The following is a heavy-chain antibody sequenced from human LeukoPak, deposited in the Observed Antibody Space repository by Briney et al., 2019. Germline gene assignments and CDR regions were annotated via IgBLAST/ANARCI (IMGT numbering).Heavy chain of an antibody. V-gene: IGHV3-23*01. CDR1: GFTFNSYG. J-gene: IGHJ4*02. D-gene: IGHD3-16*01. CDR3: AKNHQKIPGGSDY. Sequence: GGSLRLSCAASGFTFNSYGMSWVRQAPGKGLEWVSAISGSGGSTYYADSVKGRFTISRDNSKNTLYLQMNSLRAEDTAVYYCAKNHQKIPGGSDYWGQGTLVTVSS. CDR2: ISGSGGST.